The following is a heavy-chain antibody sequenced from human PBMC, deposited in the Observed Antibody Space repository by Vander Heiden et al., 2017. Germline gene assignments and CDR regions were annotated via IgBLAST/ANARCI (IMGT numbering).Heavy chain of an antibody. V-gene: IGHV3-23*01. CDR3: AKPMGRGVIHNQFDY. CDR1: GFTFSSYA. J-gene: IGHJ4*02. D-gene: IGHD3-10*01. Sequence: EVQLLESGGGLVQPGGSLRRSCAASGFTFSSYAMSGVRQAPGKGLEWVSAISGSGGSTYYADSGKGRFTISRDNSKNTLYMQMNRLRAEETAVYYCAKPMGRGVIHNQFDYWGQGTMVTVYS. CDR2: ISGSGGST.